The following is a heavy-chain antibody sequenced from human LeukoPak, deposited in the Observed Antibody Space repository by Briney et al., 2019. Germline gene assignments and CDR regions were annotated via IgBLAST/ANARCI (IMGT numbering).Heavy chain of an antibody. CDR2: IIPSGSI. J-gene: IGHJ5*02. V-gene: IGHV4-34*12. CDR1: GGSFSNYY. Sequence: SETLSLTCAVYGGSFSNYYWSWLRQPPGKGLEWIGEIIPSGSINYNPSLKSRVAISVDTSQNQFSLKLSSVTAADTAVYYCARQDYRDSSGHNWFDPWGQGTQVTVSS. D-gene: IGHD3-22*01. CDR3: ARQDYRDSSGHNWFDP.